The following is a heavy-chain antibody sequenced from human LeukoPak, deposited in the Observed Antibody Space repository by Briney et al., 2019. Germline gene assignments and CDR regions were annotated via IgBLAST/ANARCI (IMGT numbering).Heavy chain of an antibody. J-gene: IGHJ4*02. V-gene: IGHV1-18*01. D-gene: IGHD3-16*01. Sequence: ASVKVSCKASGYTFTSYGISWVRQAPGQGLEWMGWISAYNGNTNYAQKLQGRVTMTTDTSTSTAYMELRSLRSDDTAVYYCARDEDDYVWGSPFDYWGQGTLVTVSS. CDR3: ARDEDDYVWGSPFDY. CDR1: GYTFTSYG. CDR2: ISAYNGNT.